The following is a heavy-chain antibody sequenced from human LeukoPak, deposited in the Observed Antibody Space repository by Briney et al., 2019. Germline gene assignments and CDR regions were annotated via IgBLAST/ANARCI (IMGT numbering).Heavy chain of an antibody. CDR2: ISGSGGST. CDR1: GFTFSSYA. Sequence: GGSLRRSCAASGFTFSSYAMSWVRQAPGKGLEWVSAISGSGGSTYYADSVKGRFTISRDNSKNTLYLQMNSLRAEDTAVYYCAKPGYYDFWSGPQDLYYFGYWGQGTLVTVSS. V-gene: IGHV3-23*01. CDR3: AKPGYYDFWSGPQDLYYFGY. J-gene: IGHJ4*02. D-gene: IGHD3-3*01.